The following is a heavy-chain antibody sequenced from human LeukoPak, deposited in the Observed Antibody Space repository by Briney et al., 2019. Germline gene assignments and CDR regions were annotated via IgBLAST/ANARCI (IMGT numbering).Heavy chain of an antibody. Sequence: GGSLRLSCAASGFTFSSYAMSWVRQAPGQGLEWVSTISGSGVSTYSADSVKGRFTISRDNSKNTLYLQMNSLRAEDTAVYYCAKDVAYTFDYWGQGTLVTVSS. CDR1: GFTFSSYA. CDR2: ISGSGVST. V-gene: IGHV3-23*01. CDR3: AKDVAYTFDY. J-gene: IGHJ4*02. D-gene: IGHD3-16*01.